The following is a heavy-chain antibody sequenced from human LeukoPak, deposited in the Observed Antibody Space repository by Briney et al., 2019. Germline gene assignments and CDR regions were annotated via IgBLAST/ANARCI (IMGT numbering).Heavy chain of an antibody. Sequence: GXSISSXYGSWIRQPPXKGLEWIGXIYYSGSTNYNPSLKSRVTISVDTSKNQFSLKLSSVTAADTAVYYCAREAYGSGSRHSYYYYGMDVWGKGTTVTVSS. CDR3: AREAYGSGSRHSYYYYGMDV. CDR1: GXSISSXY. J-gene: IGHJ6*04. D-gene: IGHD3-10*01. CDR2: IYYSGST. V-gene: IGHV4-59*01.